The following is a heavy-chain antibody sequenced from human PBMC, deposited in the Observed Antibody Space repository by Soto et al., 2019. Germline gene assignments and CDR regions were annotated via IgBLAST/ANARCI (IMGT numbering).Heavy chain of an antibody. J-gene: IGHJ4*02. V-gene: IGHV1-24*01. D-gene: IGHD3-3*01. CDR3: ATTLLEWSSVDY. Sequence: PGEGLEWMGGFAPEDGETIYAQKFQGRVTMTEDTSTDTAYMELSSLRSEDTAVYYCATTLLEWSSVDYWGQGALVTVSS. CDR2: FAPEDGET.